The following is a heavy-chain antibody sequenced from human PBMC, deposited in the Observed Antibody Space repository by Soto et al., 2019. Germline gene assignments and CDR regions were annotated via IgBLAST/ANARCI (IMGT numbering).Heavy chain of an antibody. V-gene: IGHV5-10-1*01. J-gene: IGHJ6*02. D-gene: IGHD2-2*01. CDR3: ARNDKSGYCSSTSCYVAARNYYYGMDV. CDR1: GYSFAGYG. Sequence: PGESLRISCRGSGYSFAGYGGSWVRQMPGKGLEWMGRIDPSDSYTNYSPSFQGHVTISADKSISTAYLQWSSLKASDTAMYYCARNDKSGYCSSTSCYVAARNYYYGMDVWGQGTTVTVSS. CDR2: IDPSDSYT.